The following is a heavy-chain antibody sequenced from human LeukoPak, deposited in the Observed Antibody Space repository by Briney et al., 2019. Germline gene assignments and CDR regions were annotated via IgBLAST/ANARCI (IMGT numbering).Heavy chain of an antibody. J-gene: IGHJ3*01. CDR2: LDPDGFT. CDR3: TKGTFDH. CDR1: GFTVSINY. V-gene: IGHV3-53*01. Sequence: PGGSLRLSRVGSGFTVSINYMGWVRQAPGKGLECVSFLDPDGFTSYADSVKGRFTISKDSSKNSLYLQLTTLRAEDTAIYYCTKGTFDHWGQGTFVTVSS.